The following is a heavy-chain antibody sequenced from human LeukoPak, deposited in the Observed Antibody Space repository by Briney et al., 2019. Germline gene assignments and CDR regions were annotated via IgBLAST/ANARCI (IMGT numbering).Heavy chain of an antibody. CDR3: ARVYNWNPAGAFDI. V-gene: IGHV6-1*01. J-gene: IGHJ3*02. Sequence: SQTLSLTCAISLDSLSHNIASLNWIRQSPSRGLEGLGRTYYRCKQYNDYAVSVKSRITINPDTSKNQFSLQLNSVTPEDTAVYYCARVYNWNPAGAFDIWGQGTVVTVSS. CDR1: LDSLSHNIAS. CDR2: TYYRCKQYN. D-gene: IGHD1-1*01.